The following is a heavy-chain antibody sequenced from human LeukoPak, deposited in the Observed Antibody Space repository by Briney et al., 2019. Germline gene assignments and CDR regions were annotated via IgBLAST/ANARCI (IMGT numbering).Heavy chain of an antibody. Sequence: SQTLSLTCAISGDSVSSNSAAWTWIRQSPSRGLEWLGRTYYRSKWYNDYAVSVKSRITINPDTSKNQFSLQLNSVTPEDTAVYYCAKELFRSDAFDIWGQGTMVTVSS. D-gene: IGHD3-10*01. CDR2: TYYRSKWYN. CDR3: AKELFRSDAFDI. CDR1: GDSVSSNSAA. J-gene: IGHJ3*02. V-gene: IGHV6-1*01.